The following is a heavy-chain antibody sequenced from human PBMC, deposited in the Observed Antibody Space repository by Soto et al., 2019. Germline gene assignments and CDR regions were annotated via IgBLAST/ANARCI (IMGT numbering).Heavy chain of an antibody. V-gene: IGHV3-74*01. D-gene: IGHD1-26*01. J-gene: IGHJ1*01. CDR1: GFTFSNYW. Sequence: GGSLRLSCAASGFTFSNYWMHWVRQAPGKGLVWVSRINSDGSSTSYADSVKGRFTISRDNAKNTLYLQMNSLRAEDTAIYYCARLQWELLNAEYFQHWGQGTLVTVSP. CDR2: INSDGSST. CDR3: ARLQWELLNAEYFQH.